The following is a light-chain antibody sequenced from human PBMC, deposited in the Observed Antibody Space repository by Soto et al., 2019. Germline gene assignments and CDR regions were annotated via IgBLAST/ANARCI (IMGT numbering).Light chain of an antibody. CDR1: QSVNSNY. CDR2: GAS. CDR3: QQYGNSPWT. Sequence: EVVLSQSLGTLSLYPGERATLSCRASQSVNSNYLAWFQQKPGQAPRLLIQGASSRATGIPDRFSGSGSGTDFTLTISSLEPEDFVVYYCQQYGNSPWTFGQGTNVDI. V-gene: IGKV3-20*01. J-gene: IGKJ1*01.